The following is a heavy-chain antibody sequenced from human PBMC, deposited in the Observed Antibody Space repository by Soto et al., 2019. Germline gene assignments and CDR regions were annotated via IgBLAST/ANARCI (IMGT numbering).Heavy chain of an antibody. J-gene: IGHJ4*02. CDR3: ARHDYDILTVYSFGYFDY. D-gene: IGHD3-9*01. V-gene: IGHV1-69*13. Sequence: SVKVSCKASGGTFSSYAISWVRQAPGQGLEWMGGIIPIFGTANYAQKFQGRVTITADESTSTAYMELSSLRSEDTAVFYCARHDYDILTVYSFGYFDYWGQGTLVTVSS. CDR1: GGTFSSYA. CDR2: IIPIFGTA.